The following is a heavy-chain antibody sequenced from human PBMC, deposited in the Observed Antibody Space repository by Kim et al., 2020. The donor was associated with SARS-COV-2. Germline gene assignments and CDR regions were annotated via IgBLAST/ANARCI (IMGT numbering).Heavy chain of an antibody. Sequence: SETLSLTCTVSGGSISSYYWSWIRQPPGKGLEWIGYIYYSGSTNYNPSLKSRVTISVDTSKNQFSLKLSSVTAADTAVYYCATGDYDSSGPDAFDIWGQGTMVTVSS. J-gene: IGHJ3*02. D-gene: IGHD3-22*01. CDR2: IYYSGST. CDR3: ATGDYDSSGPDAFDI. V-gene: IGHV4-59*13. CDR1: GGSISSYY.